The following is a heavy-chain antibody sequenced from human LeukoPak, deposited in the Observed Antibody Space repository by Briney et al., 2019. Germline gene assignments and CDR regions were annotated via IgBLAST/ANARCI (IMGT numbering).Heavy chain of an antibody. CDR3: ARNGGITIFGVIAA. CDR2: INWNGGST. D-gene: IGHD3-3*01. CDR1: GFTFDDYG. J-gene: IGHJ5*02. Sequence: GGSLRLSCAASGFTFDDYGMSWVRQAPGKGLEWVSGINWNGGSTGYADSVKGRFTISRDNAKNSLYLQMNSLRAEDTALYHCARNGGITIFGVIAAWGQGTLVTVSS. V-gene: IGHV3-20*01.